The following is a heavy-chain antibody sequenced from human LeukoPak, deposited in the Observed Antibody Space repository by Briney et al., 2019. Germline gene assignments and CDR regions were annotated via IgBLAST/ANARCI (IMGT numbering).Heavy chain of an antibody. J-gene: IGHJ6*02. CDR3: WGTGWYPYYYYGMDV. V-gene: IGHV3-23*01. D-gene: IGHD6-19*01. CDR2: ISGSGGST. Sequence: GGSLRLSCAASGFIFSNYAMSWVRQAPGKGLEWVSAISGSGGSTYYADSVKGRFTISRDNSKNTLYLQTNSLRAEDTAVYYCWGTGWYPYYYYGMDVWGQGTTVTVSS. CDR1: GFIFSNYA.